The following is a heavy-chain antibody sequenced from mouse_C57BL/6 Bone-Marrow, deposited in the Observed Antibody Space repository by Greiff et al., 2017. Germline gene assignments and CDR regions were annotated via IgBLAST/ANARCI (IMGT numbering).Heavy chain of an antibody. V-gene: IGHV1-80*01. J-gene: IGHJ3*01. CDR1: GYAFSSYW. Sequence: VQLQQSGAELVKPGASVKISCKASGYAFSSYWMNWVKQRPGKGLEWIGQIYPGDGDTNYNGKFKGKATLTADKSSSTAYMHLSSLTSEDSAVYFCARSYYGSIPFAYWGQGTLVTVSA. CDR2: IYPGDGDT. CDR3: ARSYYGSIPFAY. D-gene: IGHD1-1*01.